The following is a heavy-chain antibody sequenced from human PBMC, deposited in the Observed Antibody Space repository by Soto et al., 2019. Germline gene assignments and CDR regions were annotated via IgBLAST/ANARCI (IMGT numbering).Heavy chain of an antibody. CDR3: AREPKQNYDSSPWNGGFDS. Sequence: PSETLSLTCTVSGDSISSPHYYWTWIRQPPGKGLEWVGYIYYTGNNFYNPALKSRVAMSADPSTNQFSLKLASVTDADTAVYFCAREPKQNYDSSPWNGGFDSWGPGTLVTVSS. V-gene: IGHV4-30-4*01. J-gene: IGHJ4*02. CDR1: GDSISSPHYY. CDR2: IYYTGNN. D-gene: IGHD3-22*01.